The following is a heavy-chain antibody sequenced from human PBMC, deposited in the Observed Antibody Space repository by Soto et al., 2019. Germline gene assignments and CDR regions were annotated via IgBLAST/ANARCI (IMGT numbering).Heavy chain of an antibody. CDR2: IIPIFGTA. V-gene: IGHV1-69*01. J-gene: IGHJ6*02. D-gene: IGHD4-17*01. Sequence: QVQMVQSGAEVKKPGSSVKVSCKASGGTFSSYAISWVRQAPGQGLEWMGGIIPIFGTANYAQKFQGRVTSTADESTSKDYMERSSLRSEATAVYYWARRFDYGDYSYYYCMDVWGQGTTVTVSS. CDR1: GGTFSSYA. CDR3: ARRFDYGDYSYYYCMDV.